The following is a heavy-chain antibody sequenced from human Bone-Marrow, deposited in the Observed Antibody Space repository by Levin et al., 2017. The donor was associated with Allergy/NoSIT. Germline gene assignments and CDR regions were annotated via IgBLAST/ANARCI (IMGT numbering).Heavy chain of an antibody. CDR3: AAMKVTFGGVVERSYAFDF. D-gene: IGHD3-16*02. CDR2: IYHSGAS. Sequence: SETLSLTCPVTGSSISTAYYWGWIRQAPGKGLEWIGNIYHSGASYINPSLKNRVTISLDTTMETFSLKLSSVTAADTAVYFCAAMKVTFGGVVERSYAFDFWGQGTMVTVSS. V-gene: IGHV4-38-2*01. CDR1: GSSISTAYY. J-gene: IGHJ3*01.